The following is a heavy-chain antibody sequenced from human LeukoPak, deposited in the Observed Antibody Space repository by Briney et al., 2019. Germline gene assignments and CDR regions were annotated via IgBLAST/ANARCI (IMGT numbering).Heavy chain of an antibody. V-gene: IGHV3-23*01. Sequence: GGSLSLSCAGSGFTFSDYAMSWVRQAPGKGLEWVSAIGSRGVSAYYADSVKGRFSISRDNSKNTVYLQMNSLRAEDTAVYFCAKGIGRTGSSGNLDFRRSVGWDAFDVWGQGTLVTVSS. CDR1: GFTFSDYA. D-gene: IGHD3-10*01. CDR2: IGSRGVSA. CDR3: AKGIGRTGSSGNLDFRRSVGWDAFDV. J-gene: IGHJ3*01.